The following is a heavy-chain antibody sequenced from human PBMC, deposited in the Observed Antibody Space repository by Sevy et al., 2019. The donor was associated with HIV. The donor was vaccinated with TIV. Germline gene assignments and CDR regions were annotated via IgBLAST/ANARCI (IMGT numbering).Heavy chain of an antibody. CDR2: IIPIFGTA. J-gene: IGHJ6*02. CDR1: GGTFSSYA. D-gene: IGHD3-22*01. V-gene: IGHV1-69*13. CDR3: AGGGYYYEGDGPYYYYYYGMDV. Sequence: ASLKVSCKASGGTFSSYAISWVRQAPGQGLEWMGGIIPIFGTANYAQKFQGRVTITADESTSTAYMELSSLRSEDTAVYYCAGGGYYYEGDGPYYYYYYGMDVWGQGTTVTVSS.